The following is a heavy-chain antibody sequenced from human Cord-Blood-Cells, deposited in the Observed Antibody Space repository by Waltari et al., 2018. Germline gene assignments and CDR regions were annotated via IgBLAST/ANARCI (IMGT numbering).Heavy chain of an antibody. V-gene: IGHV1-2*06. Sequence: QVQLVQSGAEVKKTGAPVTVSCTASGSPFTGSYLPWLRQAPGQGPEWMGRINPNSGGTNYAQKFQGRVTMTRDTSISTAYMELSRLRSDDTAVYYCAIIAARSNLDYWGQGTLVTVSS. CDR2: INPNSGGT. J-gene: IGHJ4*02. D-gene: IGHD6-6*01. CDR1: GSPFTGSY. CDR3: AIIAARSNLDY.